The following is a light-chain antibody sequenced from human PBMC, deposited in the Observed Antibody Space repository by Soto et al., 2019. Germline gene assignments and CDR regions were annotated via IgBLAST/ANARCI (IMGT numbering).Light chain of an antibody. Sequence: ELVLTQSPATLSLSPGETATLSCRASQSVSSYLAWYQQKPGQALRLLIYDASKRTTGIPARFSGSGSGTDFTLTISSLEPEDFAVYFCHQRNNWPLTFGGGTKLEI. J-gene: IGKJ4*01. CDR2: DAS. CDR1: QSVSSY. CDR3: HQRNNWPLT. V-gene: IGKV3-11*01.